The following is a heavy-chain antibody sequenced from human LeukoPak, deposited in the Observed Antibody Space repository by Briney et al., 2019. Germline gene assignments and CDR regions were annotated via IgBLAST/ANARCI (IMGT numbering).Heavy chain of an antibody. D-gene: IGHD6-6*01. CDR3: ARGSMPRAARYYFDY. J-gene: IGHJ4*02. Sequence: PGGSLRLSCAASGFTFSSYAMHWVRQAPGKGLEWVAVISYDGSNKYYADSVKGRFTISRDNSKNTLYLQMNSLRAKDTAVYYCARGSMPRAARYYFDYWGQGTLVTVSS. V-gene: IGHV3-30-3*01. CDR2: ISYDGSNK. CDR1: GFTFSSYA.